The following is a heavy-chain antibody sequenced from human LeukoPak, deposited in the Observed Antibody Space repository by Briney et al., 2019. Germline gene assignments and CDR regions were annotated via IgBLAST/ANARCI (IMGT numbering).Heavy chain of an antibody. CDR3: ARGSSYSSGWFFDY. V-gene: IGHV3-7*01. D-gene: IGHD6-19*01. CDR2: IRQDGSEK. Sequence: GGSLRLSCAASGFTFSTYWMSWVRQALGKGLEWVANIRQDGSEKYYVDSVKGRFTISRDNAKNSLYLQMNSLRAEDTAVYYCARGSSYSSGWFFDYWGQGTLVTVSS. CDR1: GFTFSTYW. J-gene: IGHJ4*02.